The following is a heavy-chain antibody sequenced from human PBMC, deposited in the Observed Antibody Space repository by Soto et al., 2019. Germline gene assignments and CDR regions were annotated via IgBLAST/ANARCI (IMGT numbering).Heavy chain of an antibody. V-gene: IGHV4-34*01. CDR1: VESFINHY. CDR3: ARGVVYRDVGLAYGMDV. J-gene: IGHJ6*02. Sequence: SETLSLTCALYVESFINHYWTWIRQSPGKGLEWVGEINYSGSTRYNWSLGSRVTISVDTSKNQFSLMVTSVTAEDTAVYYCARGVVYRDVGLAYGMDVWGQGTTVTVSS. CDR2: INYSGST. D-gene: IGHD3-22*01.